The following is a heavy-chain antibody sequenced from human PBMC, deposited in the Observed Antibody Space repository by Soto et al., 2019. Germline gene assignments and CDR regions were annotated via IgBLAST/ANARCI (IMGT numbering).Heavy chain of an antibody. D-gene: IGHD6-13*01. CDR1: GFTFSSYG. V-gene: IGHV3-30*18. CDR3: AKDRAAAREGEANHGMDV. J-gene: IGHJ6*02. Sequence: QVQLVESGGGVVQPGRSLRLSCAASGFTFSSYGMHWVRQAPGKGLEWVAVISYDGSNKYYADSVKGRFTISRDNSKNTLYLQMNSLGAEDTAVYYCAKDRAAAREGEANHGMDVWGQGTTVTVSS. CDR2: ISYDGSNK.